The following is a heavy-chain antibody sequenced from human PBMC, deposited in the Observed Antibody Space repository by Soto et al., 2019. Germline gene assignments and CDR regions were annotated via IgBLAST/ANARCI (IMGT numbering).Heavy chain of an antibody. CDR2: ISVYNGDT. CDR3: ARDLGYCSAGSCYPEHFHH. D-gene: IGHD2-15*01. Sequence: ASVKVSCKASGYTFNTYGISWVRQAPGQGLEWMGWISVYNGDTNYAQKFRGRVTLTTDTSTSTAYMELRSLTSDDTAVYYCARDLGYCSAGSCYPEHFHHRGQGSLVTVSS. CDR1: GYTFNTYG. J-gene: IGHJ1*01. V-gene: IGHV1-18*01.